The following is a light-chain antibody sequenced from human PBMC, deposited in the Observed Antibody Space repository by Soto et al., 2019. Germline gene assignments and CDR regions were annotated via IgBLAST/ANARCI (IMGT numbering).Light chain of an antibody. CDR3: QQYNKWPP. CDR1: QSVSSN. Sequence: EIVMTQSPATLSVSPGERATLSCRASQSVSSNLAWYQQKPGQAPRLASTRATGIPARFSGSASGTEFTLTISSLQSEDFSVYYCQQYNKWPPFGQGTRLEIK. J-gene: IGKJ5*01. V-gene: IGKV3-15*01. CDR2: AS.